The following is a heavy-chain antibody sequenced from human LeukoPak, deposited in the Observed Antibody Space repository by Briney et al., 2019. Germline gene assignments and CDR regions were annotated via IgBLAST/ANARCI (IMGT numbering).Heavy chain of an antibody. Sequence: SETLSLTCTVSGGSINSFYWSWIRQPPGKGLEWIGYIYYSGSTNYNPSLKSRVTISVDTSKNQFSLKLSSVTAADTAVYYCARQEIAAASQVMDVWGQGTTVTVSS. D-gene: IGHD6-13*01. V-gene: IGHV4-59*08. CDR3: ARQEIAAASQVMDV. J-gene: IGHJ6*02. CDR2: IYYSGST. CDR1: GGSINSFY.